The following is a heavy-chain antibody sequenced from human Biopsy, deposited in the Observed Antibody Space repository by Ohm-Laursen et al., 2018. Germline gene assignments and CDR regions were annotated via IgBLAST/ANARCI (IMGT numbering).Heavy chain of an antibody. Sequence: GASVKVSCKASGYTFSSYGINWVRQAPGQGLEWLGWISTYNGNTNYAQNLQGRVTMTTDTSTSTVYMELWSLRSDDTAVYYCARGGTLVVVPTAVLHSFDIWGQGTMVTVSS. CDR2: ISTYNGNT. V-gene: IGHV1-18*01. CDR3: ARGGTLVVVPTAVLHSFDI. J-gene: IGHJ3*02. CDR1: GYTFSSYG. D-gene: IGHD2-2*01.